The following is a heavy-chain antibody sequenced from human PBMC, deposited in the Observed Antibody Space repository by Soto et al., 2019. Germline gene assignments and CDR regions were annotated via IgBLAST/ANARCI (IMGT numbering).Heavy chain of an antibody. CDR1: GFTFSSYS. Sequence: PGGSLRLSCAASGFTFSSYSMNWVRQAPGKGLEWVSYISSSSSTIYYADSVKGRFTISRDNAKNSLYLQMNSLRDEDTAVYYCTRDESSLLWFGELLSSFDYWGQGTLVTVSS. V-gene: IGHV3-48*02. CDR2: ISSSSSTI. CDR3: TRDESSLLWFGELLSSFDY. D-gene: IGHD3-10*01. J-gene: IGHJ4*02.